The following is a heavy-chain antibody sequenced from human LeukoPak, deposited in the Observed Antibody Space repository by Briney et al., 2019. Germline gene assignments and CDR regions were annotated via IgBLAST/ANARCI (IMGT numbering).Heavy chain of an antibody. J-gene: IGHJ4*02. V-gene: IGHV3-30*02. CDR1: GFTFSSYG. CDR2: IRYDGSNK. CDR3: AKDPEYYDFWSGYFSD. Sequence: GGSLRLSCAASGFTFSSYGMHWVRQAPGKGLEWVAFIRYDGSNKYYADSVKGRFTISRDNSKNALYLQMNSLRAEDTAVYYCAKDPEYYDFWSGYFSDWGQGTLVTVSS. D-gene: IGHD3-3*01.